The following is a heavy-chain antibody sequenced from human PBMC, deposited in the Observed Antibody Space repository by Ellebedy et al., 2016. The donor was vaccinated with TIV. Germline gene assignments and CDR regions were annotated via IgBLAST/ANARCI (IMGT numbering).Heavy chain of an antibody. CDR2: IDYTGNT. V-gene: IGHV4-61*08. CDR1: DVSVTKVDSS. CDR3: AGDGNTIAWAYY. J-gene: IGHJ4*02. Sequence: MPSETLSLTCTVPDVSVTKVDSSWTWIRQPPGQGLEWIGYIDYTGNTKYHPSLKSRVSISADTSKNQFSLRLSSVTTADTAVYYCAGDGNTIAWAYYWGQGTLITVSS. D-gene: IGHD1-26*01.